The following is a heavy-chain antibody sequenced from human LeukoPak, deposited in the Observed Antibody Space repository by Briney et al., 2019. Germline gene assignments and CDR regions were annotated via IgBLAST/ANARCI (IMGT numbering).Heavy chain of an antibody. D-gene: IGHD3-3*01. J-gene: IGHJ4*02. CDR2: IYHSGST. V-gene: IGHV4-38-2*02. Sequence: SETLSLTCTVSGYSISSGYYWGWIRQPPGQGLEWIGSIYHSGSTYYNPSLKSRVTISVDTSKNQFSLKLSSVTAADTAVYYCARHGDGEYYFDYWGQGTLVTVSS. CDR1: GYSISSGYY. CDR3: ARHGDGEYYFDY.